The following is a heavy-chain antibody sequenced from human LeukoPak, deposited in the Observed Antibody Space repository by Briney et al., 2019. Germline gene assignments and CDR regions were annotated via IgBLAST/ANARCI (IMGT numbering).Heavy chain of an antibody. CDR1: GGSISSSHW. V-gene: IGHV4-4*02. CDR3: ARDPGYCSGGSCGNFDY. Sequence: KPSETLSLTCAVSGGSISSSHWWSWVRQPPGRGLEWIGEIYHTGSTNYNPSLKSRVTISEDKSKNQFSLKLSSVTAADTAVYYCARDPGYCSGGSCGNFDYWGQGTLVTVSS. D-gene: IGHD2-15*01. CDR2: IYHTGST. J-gene: IGHJ4*02.